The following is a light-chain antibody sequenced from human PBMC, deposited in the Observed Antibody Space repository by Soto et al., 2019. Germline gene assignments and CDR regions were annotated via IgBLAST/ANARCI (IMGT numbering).Light chain of an antibody. Sequence: QSVLTQPPSASGSPGQSVTISCTGTNSDVGTYNYVSWYQQHPGKAPKLMIYEVTKRPSGVPDRFSGSKSGNTASLTVSGLQTEDGAVYHCSSYAGTYNLVFGGRTKLTVL. J-gene: IGLJ2*01. CDR2: EVT. CDR3: SSYAGTYNLV. V-gene: IGLV2-8*01. CDR1: NSDVGTYNY.